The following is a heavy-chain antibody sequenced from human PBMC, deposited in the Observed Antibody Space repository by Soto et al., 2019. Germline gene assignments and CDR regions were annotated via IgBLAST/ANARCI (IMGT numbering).Heavy chain of an antibody. J-gene: IGHJ4*02. Sequence: QVQLVQSGAEVKKPGSSVKVSCKASGGTFSSYTISWVRQAPGQGLEWMGRIIPILGIANYAQKFQGRVTIAADKSTSTAYRELSSLRSEDTAVYYCAVVSIMGWFDYWGQGTLVTVSS. V-gene: IGHV1-69*02. CDR1: GGTFSSYT. CDR3: AVVSIMGWFDY. CDR2: IIPILGIA. D-gene: IGHD2-8*01.